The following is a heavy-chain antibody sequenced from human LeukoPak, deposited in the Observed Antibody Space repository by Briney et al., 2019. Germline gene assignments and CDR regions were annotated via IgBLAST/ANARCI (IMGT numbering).Heavy chain of an antibody. Sequence: PSETLSLTCTVSGGSISSSSYYWGWIRQPPGKGLEWIGSIYYSGSTYYNPSLKSRVTISVDTSKNQFSLKLSSVTAADTAVYCCARRRYYDSSGYYGDFDYWGQGTLVTVSS. CDR3: ARRRYYDSSGYYGDFDY. CDR1: GGSISSSSYY. V-gene: IGHV4-39*01. J-gene: IGHJ4*02. CDR2: IYYSGST. D-gene: IGHD3-22*01.